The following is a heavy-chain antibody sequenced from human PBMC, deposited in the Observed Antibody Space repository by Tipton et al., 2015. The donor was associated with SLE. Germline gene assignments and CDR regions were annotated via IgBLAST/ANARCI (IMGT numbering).Heavy chain of an antibody. CDR3: ASSGDDSGWFDY. CDR1: GFTFSSYA. J-gene: IGHJ5*01. D-gene: IGHD3-10*01. V-gene: IGHV3-23*01. CDR2: ISGSGGST. Sequence: SLRLSCAASGFTFSSYAMSWVRQAPGKGLEWVSAISGSGGSTYYADSVKGRFTISRDNSKNSLYLQMNSLRAEDTAVYYCASSGDDSGWFDYWGQGTLVTVSS.